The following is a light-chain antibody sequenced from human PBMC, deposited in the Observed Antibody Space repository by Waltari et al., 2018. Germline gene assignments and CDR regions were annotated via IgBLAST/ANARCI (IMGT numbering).Light chain of an antibody. CDR2: ATS. J-gene: IGKJ4*01. CDR1: QSLSSYD. CDR3: QQYDRSPPIT. V-gene: IGKV3-20*01. Sequence: EILLTQSPGTLSLTPGARATLSCRASQSLSSYDFAWYQQKPGQAPRLLIYATSRRATGIPARFSGSGSGTDFTLTISRLEPEDFAVYYCQQYDRSPPITFGGGTKVDIK.